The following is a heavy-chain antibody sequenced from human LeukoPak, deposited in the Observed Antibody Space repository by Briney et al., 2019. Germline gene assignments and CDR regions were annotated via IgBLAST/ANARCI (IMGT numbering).Heavy chain of an antibody. CDR1: GSTFSSYE. V-gene: IGHV3-48*03. J-gene: IGHJ4*02. CDR2: ISTSGSTI. D-gene: IGHD6-13*01. CDR3: ARVRETSSWPAFDY. Sequence: GGSLRLSCAASGSTFSSYEMNWVRQAPGKGLEWVSYISTSGSTIHYADSVKGRFTMSRDNGKSSLYLQLDSLRAEDTAVYYCARVRETSSWPAFDYWGQGTLVTVSS.